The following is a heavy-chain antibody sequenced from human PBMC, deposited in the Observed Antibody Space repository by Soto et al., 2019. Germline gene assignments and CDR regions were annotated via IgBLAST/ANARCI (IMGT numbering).Heavy chain of an antibody. CDR2: ISWESGSI. Sequence: PGGSLRLSCAASGFNFDEYAMHWVRQIPGKGLEWVSGISWESGSIGYADSVKGRFSISRDNAKNSLYLQMNSLRAEDTAFYYCVKDHYEDFGYDLDYFTYCGQRSLVTGSS. CDR3: VKDHYEDFGYDLDYFTY. CDR1: GFNFDEYA. V-gene: IGHV3-9*01. D-gene: IGHD5-12*01. J-gene: IGHJ4*02.